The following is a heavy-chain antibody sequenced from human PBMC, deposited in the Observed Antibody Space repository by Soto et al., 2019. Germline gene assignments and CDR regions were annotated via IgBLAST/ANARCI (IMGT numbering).Heavy chain of an antibody. V-gene: IGHV3-23*01. D-gene: IGHD6-13*01. Sequence: GGSLRLSCAASGFTFSSYAMSWVRQAPGKGLEWVSAISGSGGSTYYADSVKGRFTISRDNSKNTLYLQMNSLRAEDTAVYYCAKEGVRGEQQLVLEGVYWGQGTLVTVSS. J-gene: IGHJ4*02. CDR2: ISGSGGST. CDR3: AKEGVRGEQQLVLEGVY. CDR1: GFTFSSYA.